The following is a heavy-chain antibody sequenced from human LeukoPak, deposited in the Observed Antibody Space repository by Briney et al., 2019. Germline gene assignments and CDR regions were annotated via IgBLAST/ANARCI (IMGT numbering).Heavy chain of an antibody. CDR2: VYYSGST. Sequence: SETLSLTCTVSGGSISSYYWSWIRQPPGKGLEWIGYVYYSGSTNYNPSLKSRVTISVDTSKNQFSLELSSVTATDTAVYFCATNRVGTYDRPFDIWGQGTMVTVSS. D-gene: IGHD1-26*01. J-gene: IGHJ3*02. CDR3: ATNRVGTYDRPFDI. V-gene: IGHV4-59*08. CDR1: GGSISSYY.